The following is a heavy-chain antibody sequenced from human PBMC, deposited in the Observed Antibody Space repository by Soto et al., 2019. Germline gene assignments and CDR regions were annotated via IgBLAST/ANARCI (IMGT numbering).Heavy chain of an antibody. CDR1: GFTFGDYA. CDR2: IRSKAYGGTT. CDR3: TRTYDFWSGYYYYYYGMDV. J-gene: IGHJ6*02. D-gene: IGHD3-3*01. V-gene: IGHV3-49*03. Sequence: GSLRLSCTASGFTFGDYAMSWFRQAPGKGLEWVGFIRSKAYGGTTEYAASVKGRFTISRDDSKSIAHLQMNSLKTEDTAVYYCTRTYDFWSGYYYYYYGMDVWGQGTTVTVSS.